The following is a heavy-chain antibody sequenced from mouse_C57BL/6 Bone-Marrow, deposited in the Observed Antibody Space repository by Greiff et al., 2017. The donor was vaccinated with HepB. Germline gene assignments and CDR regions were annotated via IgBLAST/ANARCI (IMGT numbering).Heavy chain of an antibody. D-gene: IGHD2-4*01. CDR1: GYTFTDYY. CDR2: IYPGSGNT. CDR3: AREGLPLMDY. Sequence: VQLVESGAELVRPGASVKLSCKASGYTFTDYYINWVKQRPGQGLEWIARIYPGSGNTYYNEKFKGKATLTAEKSSSTAYMQLSSLTSEDSAVYFCAREGLPLMDYWGQGTSVTVSS. J-gene: IGHJ4*01. V-gene: IGHV1-76*01.